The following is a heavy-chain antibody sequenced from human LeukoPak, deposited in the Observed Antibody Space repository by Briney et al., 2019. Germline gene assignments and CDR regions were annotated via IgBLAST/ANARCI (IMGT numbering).Heavy chain of an antibody. CDR2: IKEDGSEK. CDR1: GFTVSGNY. D-gene: IGHD3-10*01. CDR3: ARDLWFGG. J-gene: IGHJ4*02. Sequence: GGSLRLSCAASGFTVSGNYMTWVRQAPGKGLEWVANIKEDGSEKYYVDSVKGRFTISRDNAKNSLYLQMNSLRAEDTAVYYCARDLWFGGRGQGTLVTVSS. V-gene: IGHV3-7*01.